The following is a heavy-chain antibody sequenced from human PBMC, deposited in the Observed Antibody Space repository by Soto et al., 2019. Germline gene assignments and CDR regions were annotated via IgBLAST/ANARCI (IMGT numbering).Heavy chain of an antibody. J-gene: IGHJ4*02. V-gene: IGHV2-5*02. CDR3: ARMTTVITPADY. Sequence: SGPTLVNPTQTLTLTCTFSGFSLSTSEVGVGWIPQPPGKALEWLALIYWDDDKRYSPSLQNRLTITKDTSKNQVVLTMTNMDPVDTATYFCARMTTVITPADYWGPGTLVTVSS. D-gene: IGHD4-17*01. CDR1: GFSLSTSEVG. CDR2: IYWDDDK.